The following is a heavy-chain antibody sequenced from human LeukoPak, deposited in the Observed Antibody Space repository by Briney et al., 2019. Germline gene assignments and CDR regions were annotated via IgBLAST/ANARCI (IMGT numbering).Heavy chain of an antibody. J-gene: IGHJ4*02. D-gene: IGHD5-24*01. CDR2: ISGSGGST. CDR3: AKDRWLQFDFDY. V-gene: IGHV3-23*01. CDR1: GFTFSSYA. Sequence: GGSLRLSCAASGFTFSSYAMSWVRQAPGKGLEWVSSISGSGGSTYYADSVKGRFTISRDNFKNTLYLQMNSLRAEDTAVYYCAKDRWLQFDFDYWGQGTLVTVSS.